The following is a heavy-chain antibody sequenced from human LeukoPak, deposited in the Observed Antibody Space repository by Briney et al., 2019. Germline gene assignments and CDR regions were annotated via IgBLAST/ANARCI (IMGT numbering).Heavy chain of an antibody. D-gene: IGHD2-8*01. CDR1: GGSFSGYY. J-gene: IGHJ6*03. V-gene: IGHV4-34*01. CDR3: ARGAVLMVNYYMDV. Sequence: SETLSLTCAVYGGSFSGYYWSWIRQPPGKGPEWIGEINHSGSTNYNPSLKSRVTISVDTSKNQFSLKLSSVTAADTAVYYCARGAVLMVNYYMDVWGKGTTVTVSS. CDR2: INHSGST.